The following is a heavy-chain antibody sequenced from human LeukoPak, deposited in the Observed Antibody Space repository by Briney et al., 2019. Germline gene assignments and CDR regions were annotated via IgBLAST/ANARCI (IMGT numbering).Heavy chain of an antibody. V-gene: IGHV4-59*01. D-gene: IGHD5-12*01. CDR3: ARGLGGYDGLTGFDP. CDR1: GGSISSNY. Sequence: NPSETLSLTCTVSGGSISSNYWSWIRQPPGKGLEWIGYIYYSGSTNYNPSLKSRVTISVDTSKNQFSLKLSSVTAADTAVYYCARGLGGYDGLTGFDPWGQGTLVTVSS. J-gene: IGHJ5*02. CDR2: IYYSGST.